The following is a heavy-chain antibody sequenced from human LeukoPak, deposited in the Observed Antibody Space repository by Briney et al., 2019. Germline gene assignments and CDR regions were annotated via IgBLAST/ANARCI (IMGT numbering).Heavy chain of an antibody. CDR2: MNPNSGNT. V-gene: IGHV1-8*01. Sequence: ASVKVSCKASGYTFTSYDINWVRQATGQGLEWMGWMNPNSGNTGYAQKFQGRATMTRNTSLSTAYMELSSLRSEDTAVYYCAIRKRLRFLEWLKTDDRYNWFDPWGQGTLVTVSS. CDR3: AIRKRLRFLEWLKTDDRYNWFDP. J-gene: IGHJ5*02. CDR1: GYTFTSYD. D-gene: IGHD3-3*01.